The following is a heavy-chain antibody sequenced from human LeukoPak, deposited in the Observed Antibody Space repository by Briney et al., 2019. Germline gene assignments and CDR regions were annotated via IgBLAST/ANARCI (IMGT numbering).Heavy chain of an antibody. CDR1: GFIFSSYS. Sequence: GGSLRLSCAASGFIFSSYSMNWVRQAPGKGLEWVSGISGGGGSTYYADSVKGRFTISRDNSKNTLYLQMDSLRAEDTALYYCAKGSGINHYHWIDPWGQGTLVTVSS. J-gene: IGHJ5*02. V-gene: IGHV3-23*01. D-gene: IGHD1-14*01. CDR2: ISGGGGST. CDR3: AKGSGINHYHWIDP.